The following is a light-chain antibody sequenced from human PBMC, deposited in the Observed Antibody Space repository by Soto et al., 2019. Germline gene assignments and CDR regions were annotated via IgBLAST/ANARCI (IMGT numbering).Light chain of an antibody. Sequence: EIVMTQSPATLSVSPGERATLSCRASQSVSSNLAWYQQKPGQAPRLLIYGASTRATGIPARFSGSGSGTEFTLNISSLQSEDFAIYFCQPYNNWPPDRTFGQGTKVEIK. CDR2: GAS. J-gene: IGKJ1*01. CDR3: QPYNNWPPDRT. CDR1: QSVSSN. V-gene: IGKV3-15*01.